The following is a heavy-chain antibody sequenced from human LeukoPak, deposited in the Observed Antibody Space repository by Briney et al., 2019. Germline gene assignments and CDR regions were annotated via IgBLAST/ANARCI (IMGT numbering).Heavy chain of an antibody. CDR2: IGISSGST. V-gene: IGHV3-48*01. Sequence: EGSLRLSCAASGFNFIDYSMNWVRQAPGKGLEWISYIGISSGSTKYADSVEGRFTISRDKARNSLYLQMNSLRVEDTAMYYCARDHRYAFDNWGHGTLVTVSS. CDR1: GFNFIDYS. D-gene: IGHD5-12*01. J-gene: IGHJ4*01. CDR3: ARDHRYAFDN.